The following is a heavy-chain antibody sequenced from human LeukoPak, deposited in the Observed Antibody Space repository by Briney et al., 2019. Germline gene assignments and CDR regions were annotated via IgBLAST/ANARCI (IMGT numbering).Heavy chain of an antibody. Sequence: SETLSLTCTVSGGSISSYYWNWIRQPPGKGLEWIGYIYSSGSTSYNPSLKSRVTMSIDTSKNQFSLKVKSVTAADTAVYYCARESNGDYSDYWGQGTLVTVSS. J-gene: IGHJ4*02. D-gene: IGHD4-17*01. CDR2: IYSSGST. CDR1: GGSISSYY. CDR3: ARESNGDYSDY. V-gene: IGHV4-59*01.